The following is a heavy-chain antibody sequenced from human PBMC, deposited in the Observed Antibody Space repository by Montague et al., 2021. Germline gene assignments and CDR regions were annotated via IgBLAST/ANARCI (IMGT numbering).Heavy chain of an antibody. Sequence: CAISGDNVSSNSVTWHWIRQSPSRGLEWLGRTYYRSKWANDYALSVRSRITFNPDTSKNQFSLQLDSVTPEDTAVYYCVRQSVSGKFDYWGQGTRVTVSS. CDR3: VRQSVSGKFDY. D-gene: IGHD6-19*01. CDR1: GDNVSSNSVT. V-gene: IGHV6-1*01. CDR2: TYYRSKWAN. J-gene: IGHJ4*02.